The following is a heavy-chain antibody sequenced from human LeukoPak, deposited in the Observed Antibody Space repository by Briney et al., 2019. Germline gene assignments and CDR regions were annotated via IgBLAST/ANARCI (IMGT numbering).Heavy chain of an antibody. CDR3: ARGRLIGAPDERYYLDY. Sequence: GASVKVSCKASGGTFSSYAISWVRQAPGQGLDWMGGIIPIFNIVNYAQKFQGRVTITADKSTSTAYMELISLRFEDTAVYYCARGRLIGAPDERYYLDYWGQGTLVTVSS. D-gene: IGHD2-2*01. CDR2: IIPIFNIV. J-gene: IGHJ4*02. V-gene: IGHV1-69*10. CDR1: GGTFSSYA.